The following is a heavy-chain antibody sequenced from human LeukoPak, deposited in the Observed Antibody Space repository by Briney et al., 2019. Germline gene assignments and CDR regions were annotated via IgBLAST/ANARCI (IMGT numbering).Heavy chain of an antibody. Sequence: PGGSLRLSCAASGFTFDDHALHWVRQAPGKGLEGVSLIGNDGSTKYADSVKGRFTISRGSSKNSLYLEMHSLRTEDAALYYCAGQTKYYYGSGSYCTAFDIWGQGTMVTVSS. V-gene: IGHV3-43*02. CDR2: IGNDGST. D-gene: IGHD3-10*01. CDR3: AGQTKYYYGSGSYCTAFDI. CDR1: GFTFDDHA. J-gene: IGHJ3*02.